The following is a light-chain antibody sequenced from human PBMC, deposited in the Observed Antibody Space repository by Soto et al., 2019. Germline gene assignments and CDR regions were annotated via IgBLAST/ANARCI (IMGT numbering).Light chain of an antibody. CDR3: HQYHSSPWT. V-gene: IGKV4-1*01. Sequence: DIVMTQSPDSLAVSLGERATINCKSSQSVLTSSNNNNYLDWYQQKPGQPPELLIYWASTRESGVPGRFSGSGSGRDFSLTISSLQAEDVAVYYCHQYHSSPWTFRQGTKVEIK. J-gene: IGKJ1*01. CDR1: QSVLTSSNNNNY. CDR2: WAS.